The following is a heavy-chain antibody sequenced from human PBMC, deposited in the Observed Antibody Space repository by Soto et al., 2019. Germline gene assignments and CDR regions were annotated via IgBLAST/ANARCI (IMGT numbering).Heavy chain of an antibody. Sequence: QVQLVESGGGVVQPGRSLRLSCAASGFTFSSHSIQWVRQAPGKGLEWVAGISYDGSIKYYADSVKGRFTISRDNSKNTAYMQMNSLRAEDTAVFDCAREWSTSGDLDYWGQGTLVIVSS. CDR3: AREWSTSGDLDY. CDR2: ISYDGSIK. CDR1: GFTFSSHS. D-gene: IGHD3-10*01. V-gene: IGHV3-30-3*01. J-gene: IGHJ4*02.